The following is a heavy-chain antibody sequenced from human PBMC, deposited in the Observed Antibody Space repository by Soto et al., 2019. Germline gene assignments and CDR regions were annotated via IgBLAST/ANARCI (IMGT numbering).Heavy chain of an antibody. Sequence: GGSLRLSCAASEHTFSAYAMNWVRQAPGKGLEWVSGISGGGGSTYYADSVKGRFTISRDASRMLYLQMNSLRAEDTAVYYCAKASCSSTSCYIDAWGQGNLVTVSS. V-gene: IGHV3-23*01. J-gene: IGHJ4*02. D-gene: IGHD2-2*01. CDR2: ISGGGGST. CDR3: AKASCSSTSCYIDA. CDR1: EHTFSAYA.